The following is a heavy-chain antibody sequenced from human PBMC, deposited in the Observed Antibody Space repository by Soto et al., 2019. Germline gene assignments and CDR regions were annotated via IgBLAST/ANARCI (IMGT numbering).Heavy chain of an antibody. J-gene: IGHJ3*02. D-gene: IGHD6-13*01. CDR3: ARILTQGIAPRAGSAFDI. V-gene: IGHV1-2*04. CDR2: INPNSGGT. CDR1: GYTFTGYY. Sequence: QVQLVQSGAEVKKPGASVKVSCKASGYTFTGYYMHWVRQAPGQGLEWMGWINPNSGGTNYAQKFQGWVTMTRDTSISTAYMELSRLRSDDTAVYYCARILTQGIAPRAGSAFDIWGQGTMVTVSS.